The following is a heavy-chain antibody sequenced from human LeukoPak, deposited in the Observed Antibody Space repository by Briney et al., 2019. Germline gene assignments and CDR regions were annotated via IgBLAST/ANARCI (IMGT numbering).Heavy chain of an antibody. D-gene: IGHD3-22*01. V-gene: IGHV3-33*01. Sequence: PGGSLRLSCAASGFTFSSYGMHWVRQAPGKGLEWVAVIWYDGSNKYYADSVKGRFTISRDNSKNTLYLQMNSLRAEDTAVYYCARDFRSDYYDSSGYPLYYYGMDVWGQGTTVTVSS. CDR3: ARDFRSDYYDSSGYPLYYYGMDV. CDR2: IWYDGSNK. CDR1: GFTFSSYG. J-gene: IGHJ6*02.